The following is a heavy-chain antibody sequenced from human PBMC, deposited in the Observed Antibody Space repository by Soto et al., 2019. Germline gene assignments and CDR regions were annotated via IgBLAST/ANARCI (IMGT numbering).Heavy chain of an antibody. CDR1: GLTFDDYT. CDR2: ISWDGGST. D-gene: IGHD6-19*01. J-gene: IGHJ6*02. V-gene: IGHV3-43*01. CDR3: AKDRARDIAVAGTIYYYYGMDV. Sequence: GGSLRLSCAASGLTFDDYTMHWVRQAPGKGLEWVSFISWDGGSTYYADSVKGRFTISRDNSKNSLYLQMNSLRTEDTALYYCAKDRARDIAVAGTIYYYYGMDVWGQGTTVTVSS.